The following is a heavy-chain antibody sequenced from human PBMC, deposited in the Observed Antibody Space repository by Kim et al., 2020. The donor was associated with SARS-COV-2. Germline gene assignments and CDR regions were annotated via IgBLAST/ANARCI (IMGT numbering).Heavy chain of an antibody. CDR2: INHSGST. CDR3: ARAQWELLPSYYYYGMDV. CDR1: GGSFSGYY. V-gene: IGHV4-34*01. Sequence: SETLSLTCAVYGGSFSGYYWSWIRQPPGKGLEWIGEINHSGSTNYNPSLKSRVTISVDTSKNQFSLKLSSVTAADTAVYYCARAQWELLPSYYYYGMDVWGQGTTVTVSS. D-gene: IGHD1-26*01. J-gene: IGHJ6*02.